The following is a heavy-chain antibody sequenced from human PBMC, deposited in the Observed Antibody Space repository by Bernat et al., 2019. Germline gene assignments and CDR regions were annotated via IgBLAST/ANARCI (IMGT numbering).Heavy chain of an antibody. J-gene: IGHJ4*02. CDR2: IIPIFGTA. CDR3: ADGGSGSYYTGEEYYFDS. D-gene: IGHD3-10*01. CDR1: GGTFSSYA. Sequence: QVQLVQSGAEVKKPGSSVKVSCKASGGTFSSYAISWVRQAPGQGLEWMGGIIPIFGTANYAQKFQGRVTITADESTSTAYMELSSLRSEDTAVYYCADGGSGSYYTGEEYYFDSWGQGTLVTVSS. V-gene: IGHV1-69*01.